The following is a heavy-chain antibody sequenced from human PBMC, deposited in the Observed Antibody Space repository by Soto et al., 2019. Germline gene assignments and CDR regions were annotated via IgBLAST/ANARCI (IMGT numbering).Heavy chain of an antibody. CDR3: ARVEMATPYYFDY. CDR2: IYYSGTT. V-gene: IGHV4-59*02. D-gene: IGHD5-12*01. J-gene: IGHJ4*02. CDR1: GDSVSSYY. Sequence: SETLSLTCIVSGDSVSSYYWSWIRQPPGKGLEWIGYIYYSGTTYYNPSLKSRVTISVDTSKNQFSLKLSSVTAADTAVYYCARVEMATPYYFDYWGQGTLVTVSS.